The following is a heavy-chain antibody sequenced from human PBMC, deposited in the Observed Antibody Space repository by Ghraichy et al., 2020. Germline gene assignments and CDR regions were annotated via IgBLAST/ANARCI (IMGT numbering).Heavy chain of an antibody. Sequence: GGSLRLSCAASGFTFSRHWMSWVRQAPGKGLEWVASIKSDGSDIFYVDSVKGRFTISRDNAKNSVSLEMNSRRVEDTAVYYCARDPYGDYKYGGTDYWGQGTLVSVSS. J-gene: IGHJ4*02. V-gene: IGHV3-7*01. CDR1: GFTFSRHW. D-gene: IGHD4-17*01. CDR2: IKSDGSDI. CDR3: ARDPYGDYKYGGTDY.